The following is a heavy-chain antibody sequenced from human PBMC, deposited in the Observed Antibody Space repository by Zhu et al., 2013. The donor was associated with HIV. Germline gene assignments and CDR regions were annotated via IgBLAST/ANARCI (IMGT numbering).Heavy chain of an antibody. J-gene: IGHJ6*02. D-gene: IGHD4-17*01. CDR2: IYYTGKT. CDR1: GGSISNTDYY. Sequence: QVQLQESGPGLVKPSQTLSLTCTVSGGSISNTDYYWSWIRQPPGKGLEWIGYIYYTGKTYYNSSLKNRLVISLDTSKNQFSLKLSSVTAADTAVYYCAREPHGNYYYYGMDVWGQGTTVTVSS. CDR3: AREPHGNYYYYGMDV. V-gene: IGHV4-30-4*01.